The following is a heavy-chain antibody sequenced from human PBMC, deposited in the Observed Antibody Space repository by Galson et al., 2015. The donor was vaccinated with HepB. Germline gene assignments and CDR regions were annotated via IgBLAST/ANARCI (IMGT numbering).Heavy chain of an antibody. Sequence: YLSLACAAYGFSGRSPARGWVRQAPGAGLDWVVATSISARTIYFAHSLKGRFTISRDNSKSTLFLQMNSLRAEDTALYYCAKGGDSSWQSELDHWGRGTLVTVSS. CDR3: AKGGDSSWQSELDH. CDR1: GFSGRSPA. J-gene: IGHJ4*02. V-gene: IGHV3-23*01. CDR2: TSISARTI. D-gene: IGHD6-13*01.